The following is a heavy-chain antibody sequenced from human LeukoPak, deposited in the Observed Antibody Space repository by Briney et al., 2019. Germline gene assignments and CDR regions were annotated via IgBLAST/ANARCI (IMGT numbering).Heavy chain of an antibody. CDR2: INPNSGGT. CDR3: AREEPAAPLDY. CDR1: GNTFTGYY. D-gene: IGHD2-2*01. Sequence: ASVKVSCKASGNTFTGYYMHWVRQAPGQGLEWMGRINPNSGGTNYAQKLQGRVTMTTDTSTSTAYMELRSLRSGDTAVYYCAREEPAAPLDYWGQGTLVTVSS. J-gene: IGHJ4*02. V-gene: IGHV1-2*06.